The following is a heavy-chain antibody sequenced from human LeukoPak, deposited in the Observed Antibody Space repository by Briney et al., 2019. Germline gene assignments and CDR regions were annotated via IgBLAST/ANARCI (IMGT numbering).Heavy chain of an antibody. D-gene: IGHD6-6*01. Sequence: ASVTVSCKASGYTFINYGISWVRQARGQGLEWMGWTSGDNVNTYYAQKFLGRVIMTTDISTTTAYMELRSLRPDDTAVYYCVRDWEWKAARNLFDPWGQGTRVTVSS. CDR2: TSGDNVNT. J-gene: IGHJ5*02. V-gene: IGHV1-18*01. CDR3: VRDWEWKAARNLFDP. CDR1: GYTFINYG.